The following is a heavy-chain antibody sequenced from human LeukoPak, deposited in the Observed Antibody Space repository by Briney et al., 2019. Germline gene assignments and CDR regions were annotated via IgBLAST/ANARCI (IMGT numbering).Heavy chain of an antibody. D-gene: IGHD2-2*02. CDR3: ARVVRYCSSTSCYTRAQYYFDY. Sequence: PSETLSLTCTVSGGSISSYYWSWIRQPPGKGLEWIGYIYYSGSTNYNPSLKSRVTISVDTSKNQFSLKLSSVTAADTAVYYCARVVRYCSSTSCYTRAQYYFDYWGQGTLVTVSS. CDR2: IYYSGST. V-gene: IGHV4-59*01. J-gene: IGHJ4*02. CDR1: GGSISSYY.